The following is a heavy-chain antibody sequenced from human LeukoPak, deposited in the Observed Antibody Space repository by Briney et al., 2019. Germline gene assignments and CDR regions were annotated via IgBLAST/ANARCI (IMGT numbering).Heavy chain of an antibody. CDR3: ARDRGVGELDY. Sequence: GASVKVSCKASGYTFTSYGISWVRQAPGQGLEWMGWISAYNGNTNYAQKLQGRVTMTRDTSTSTVYMELSSLRSEDTAVYYCARDRGVGELDYWGQGTLVTVSS. V-gene: IGHV1-18*01. D-gene: IGHD3-10*01. CDR1: GYTFTSYG. J-gene: IGHJ4*02. CDR2: ISAYNGNT.